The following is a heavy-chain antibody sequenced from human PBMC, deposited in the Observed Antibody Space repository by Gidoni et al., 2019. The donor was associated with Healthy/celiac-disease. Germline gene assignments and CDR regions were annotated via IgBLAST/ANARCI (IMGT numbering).Heavy chain of an antibody. V-gene: IGHV3-23*01. Sequence: EVQLLESGGGVVQPGGSLRLSCAASGFTVSSYAMSWVRQAPGKGLEWVSAISGSGGSTYYAASVTGRFTISRDNSKNTLYLQMNSLRAEDTAVYYCAKDIVGATLDGFDYWGQGTLVTVSS. CDR3: AKDIVGATLDGFDY. D-gene: IGHD1-26*01. CDR2: ISGSGGST. CDR1: GFTVSSYA. J-gene: IGHJ4*02.